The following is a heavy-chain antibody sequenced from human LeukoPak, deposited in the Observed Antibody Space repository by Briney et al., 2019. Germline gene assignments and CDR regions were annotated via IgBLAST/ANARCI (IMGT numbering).Heavy chain of an antibody. Sequence: GGSLRLSCAASGFTFSSYAMHWVRQAPGKGLEWVAVISYDGSNKYYADSVKGRFTISRDNSKNTLYLQMNSLRAEDTAVYYCARELGSGSSYDAFDIWGQGTMVTVSS. J-gene: IGHJ3*02. V-gene: IGHV3-30-3*01. CDR3: ARELGSGSSYDAFDI. CDR2: ISYDGSNK. D-gene: IGHD6-19*01. CDR1: GFTFSSYA.